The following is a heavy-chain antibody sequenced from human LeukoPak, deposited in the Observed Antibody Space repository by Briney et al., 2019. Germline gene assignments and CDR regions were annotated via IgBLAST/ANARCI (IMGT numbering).Heavy chain of an antibody. CDR3: AKAGVISGWDY. D-gene: IGHD3-3*02. CDR2: IGEEKSGSWT. CDR1: GFTFNTYT. J-gene: IGHJ4*02. Sequence: GGSLRLSCIASGFTFNTYTMTWVRQAPVKGLEWLSAIGEEKSGSWTKSADSVKGRFTISRDNSENTLYLQMDSLTVEDTAVYYCAKAGVISGWDYWGQGVLVTVSS. V-gene: IGHV3-23*01.